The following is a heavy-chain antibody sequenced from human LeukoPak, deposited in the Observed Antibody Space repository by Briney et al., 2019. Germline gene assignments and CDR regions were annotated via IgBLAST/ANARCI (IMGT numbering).Heavy chain of an antibody. CDR3: ATNHFLDYGDYVWAFDI. CDR1: GYTLTELS. CDR2: FDPEDGET. V-gene: IGHV1-24*01. Sequence: ASVKVSCKVSGYTLTELSMHWVRQAPGKGLEWMGGFDPEDGETIYAQKFQGRVTMTEDTSTDTAYMELSSLRSEDTAVYYCATNHFLDYGDYVWAFDIWGQGTMVTVSS. J-gene: IGHJ3*02. D-gene: IGHD4-17*01.